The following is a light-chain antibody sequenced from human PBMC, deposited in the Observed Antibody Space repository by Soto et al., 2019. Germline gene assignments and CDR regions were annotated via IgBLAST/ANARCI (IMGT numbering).Light chain of an antibody. J-gene: IGLJ1*01. CDR3: SSYAGSNSFV. CDR2: EVS. V-gene: IGLV2-8*01. CDR1: SGDVGGYNF. Sequence: QSALTQPPSASGSPGQSVTISCTGTSGDVGGYNFVSWYQQYPGKAPKLMIYEVSKRPSGVPDRCSGSKSGNTASLTVSGLQAEDEADYFCSSYAGSNSFVFGTGTKLTVL.